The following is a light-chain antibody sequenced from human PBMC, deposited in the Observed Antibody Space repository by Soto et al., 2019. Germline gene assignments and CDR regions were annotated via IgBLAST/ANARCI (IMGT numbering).Light chain of an antibody. V-gene: IGLV2-8*01. J-gene: IGLJ1*01. Sequence: QTALTEPPPPSGSPGQSVTISCTGARYDTGAYAFLSRYQHHPGKAPKLIIYEVVQRPSGVPDRFSGSKSGNTASLTVSGLQAADEADHSCVSSAGGNTYVCATETKVTVL. CDR2: EVV. CDR3: VSSAGGNTYV. CDR1: RYDTGAYAF.